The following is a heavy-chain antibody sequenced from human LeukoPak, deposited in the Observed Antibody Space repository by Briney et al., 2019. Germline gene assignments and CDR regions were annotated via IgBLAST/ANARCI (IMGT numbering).Heavy chain of an antibody. CDR2: INTDGSRT. CDR3: VRGASLAYYMDV. V-gene: IGHV3-74*01. D-gene: IGHD3-16*02. Sequence: PGGSLRLSCAASGFTFNSYWIHWVRQAPGKGLVWVSRINTDGSRTNYADSVKGRFAISRDDAKNTVHPQMYSLGAEDSAVYYCVRGASLAYYMDVWGKGTTVTVSS. J-gene: IGHJ6*03. CDR1: GFTFNSYW.